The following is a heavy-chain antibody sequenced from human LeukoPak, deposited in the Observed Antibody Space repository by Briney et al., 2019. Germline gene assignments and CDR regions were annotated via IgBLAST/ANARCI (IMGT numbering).Heavy chain of an antibody. CDR3: ARRTVTMVRGVIGFDYYYYMDV. CDR2: INHSGST. CDR1: GGSFSGYY. V-gene: IGHV4-34*01. Sequence: SETLSLTCAVYGGSFSGYYWSWIRQPPGKGLEWIGEINHSGSTNYNPSLKSRVTISVDTSKNQFSLKLSSVTAADTAVYYCARRTVTMVRGVIGFDYYYYMDVWGKGTTVTIFS. D-gene: IGHD3-10*01. J-gene: IGHJ6*03.